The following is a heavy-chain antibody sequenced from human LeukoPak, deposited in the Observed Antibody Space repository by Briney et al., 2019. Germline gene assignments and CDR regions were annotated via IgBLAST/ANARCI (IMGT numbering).Heavy chain of an antibody. Sequence: QSGGSLRLSCAASGFTFSSYAMHWVRQAPGKGLEWVAVISYDGSNQYYADSVKGRFTISRDNSKNTLYLQMSSLRAEDTAVYYCAKRGAEVGTTVAPGDYWGQGTLLTVSS. CDR3: AKRGAEVGTTVAPGDY. V-gene: IGHV3-30*04. CDR1: GFTFSSYA. D-gene: IGHD1-26*01. J-gene: IGHJ4*02. CDR2: ISYDGSNQ.